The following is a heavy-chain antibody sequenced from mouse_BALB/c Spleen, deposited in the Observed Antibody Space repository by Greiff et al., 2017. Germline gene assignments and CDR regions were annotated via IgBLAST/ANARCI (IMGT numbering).Heavy chain of an antibody. CDR2: INPGSGGT. V-gene: IGHV1-54*01. J-gene: IGHJ3*01. D-gene: IGHD2-1*01. Sequence: VKVVESGAELVRPGTSVKVSCKASGYAFTNYLIEWVKQRPGQGLEWIGVINPGSGGTNYNEKFKGKATLTADKSSSTAYMQLSSLTSDDSAVYFCANLYGNYAWFAYWGQGTLVTVSA. CDR1: GYAFTNYL. CDR3: ANLYGNYAWFAY.